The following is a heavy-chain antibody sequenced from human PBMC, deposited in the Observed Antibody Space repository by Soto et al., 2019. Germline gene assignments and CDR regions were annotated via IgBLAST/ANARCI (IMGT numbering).Heavy chain of an antibody. J-gene: IGHJ4*02. Sequence: ASVKVSCKASVYTFTGYYMHWVRQAPGQGLEWMGWINPNSGGTNYAQKFQGWVTMTRDTSISTAYMELSRLRSDDTAVYYCARVPHSSSSLDYWGQGTLVTVSS. CDR2: INPNSGGT. D-gene: IGHD6-6*01. V-gene: IGHV1-2*04. CDR3: ARVPHSSSSLDY. CDR1: VYTFTGYY.